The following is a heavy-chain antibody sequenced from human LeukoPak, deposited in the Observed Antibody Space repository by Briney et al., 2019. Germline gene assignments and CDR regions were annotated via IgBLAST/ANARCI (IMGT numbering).Heavy chain of an antibody. J-gene: IGHJ4*02. D-gene: IGHD6-19*01. CDR2: IYYGQTI. CDR3: ARARGYSSGSLTRFFDY. Sequence: SETLSLTCTISAASISSSSHHWGWIRQSPGKGLEWIGSIYYGQTIYYNPSLNSRVTISVVTSKDQFTLQLNSVTAADTAVYYCARARGYSSGSLTRFFDYWGQGPLVTVSS. CDR1: AASISSSSHH. V-gene: IGHV4-39*01.